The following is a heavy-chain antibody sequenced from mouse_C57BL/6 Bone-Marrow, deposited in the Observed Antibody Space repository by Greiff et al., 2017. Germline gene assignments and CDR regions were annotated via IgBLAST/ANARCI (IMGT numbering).Heavy chain of an antibody. V-gene: IGHV1-81*01. Sequence: VQLVESGAELVRPGASVKLSCKASGYTFTSYGIRWVKQRTGQGLEWIGEIYPSSGNTYYNEKFKGKATLTADTSSSTAYMELRSLTSADSAVYFWGRKICYSHTMDYWGQGTSVTVSS. J-gene: IGHJ4*01. CDR2: IYPSSGNT. CDR1: GYTFTSYG. D-gene: IGHD2-12*01. CDR3: GRKICYSHTMDY.